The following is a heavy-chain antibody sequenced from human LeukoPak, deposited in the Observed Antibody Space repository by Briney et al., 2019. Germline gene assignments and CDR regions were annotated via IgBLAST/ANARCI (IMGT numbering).Heavy chain of an antibody. Sequence: PGRSLRLSCAASGFTFNNYGMHWVRQAPGKGLEWVVLISYDGSNKYYADSVKGRFTISRDNSKNTLYLQMNSLRAEDTAVYYCARDGSVYSSSWGQYGMDVWGQGTTVTVSS. D-gene: IGHD6-13*01. CDR2: ISYDGSNK. J-gene: IGHJ6*02. V-gene: IGHV3-30*03. CDR1: GFTFNNYG. CDR3: ARDGSVYSSSWGQYGMDV.